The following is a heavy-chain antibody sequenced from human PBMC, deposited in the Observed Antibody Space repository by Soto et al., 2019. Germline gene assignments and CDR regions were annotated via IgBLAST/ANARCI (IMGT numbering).Heavy chain of an antibody. CDR3: AREYSSGWYYFDY. Sequence: PGGPLRLSCAASGFTVSSNYMSWVRQAPGKGLEWVSVIYSGGSTYYTDSVKGRFTISRDNSKNTLYLQMNSLRAEDTAVYYCAREYSSGWYYFDYWGQGTLVTVSS. V-gene: IGHV3-66*01. CDR2: IYSGGST. CDR1: GFTVSSNY. D-gene: IGHD6-19*01. J-gene: IGHJ4*02.